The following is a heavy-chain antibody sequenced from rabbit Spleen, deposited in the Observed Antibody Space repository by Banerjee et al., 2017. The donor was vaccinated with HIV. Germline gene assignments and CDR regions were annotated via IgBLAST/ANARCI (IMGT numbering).Heavy chain of an antibody. J-gene: IGHJ6*01. CDR1: GFSFSNKAV. CDR2: IYTGSSGNT. V-gene: IGHV1S45*01. CDR3: ARDSGTSFSSYGMDL. Sequence: QEQLVESGGGLVKPGASLTLTCKASGFSFSNKAVMCWVRQAPGKGLEWIACIYTGSSGNTYYASWAKGRFTISKTSSTTVTLQMTSLTAADTATYFCARDSGTSFSSYGMDLWGQGTLVTVS. D-gene: IGHD8-1*01.